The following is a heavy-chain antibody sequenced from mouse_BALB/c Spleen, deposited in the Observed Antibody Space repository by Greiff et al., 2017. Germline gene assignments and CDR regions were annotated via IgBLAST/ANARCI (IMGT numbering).Heavy chain of an antibody. CDR2: ISSGGGST. CDR1: GFAFSSYD. V-gene: IGHV5-12-1*01. CDR3: ARHDSSGFWFAY. D-gene: IGHD3-2*01. J-gene: IGHJ3*01. Sequence: DVMLVESGGGLVKPGGSLKLSCAASGFAFSSYDMSWVRQTPEKRLEWVAYISSGGGSTYYPDTVKGRFTISRDNAKNTLYLQMSSLKSEDTAMYYCARHDSSGFWFAYWGQGTLVTVSA.